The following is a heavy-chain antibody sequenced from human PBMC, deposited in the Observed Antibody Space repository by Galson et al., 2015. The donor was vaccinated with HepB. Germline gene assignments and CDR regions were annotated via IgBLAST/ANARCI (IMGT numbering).Heavy chain of an antibody. CDR1: GFTFSSYG. CDR2: ISYDGSNK. CDR3: AKDDVIRGDHYYDSSGYYVGYYFDY. Sequence: SLRLSCAASGFTFSSYGMHWVRQAPGKGLEWVAVISYDGSNKYYADSVKGRFTISRDNSKNTLYLQMNSLRAEDTAVYYCAKDDVIRGDHYYDSSGYYVGYYFDYWGQGTLVTVSP. D-gene: IGHD3-22*01. J-gene: IGHJ4*02. V-gene: IGHV3-30*18.